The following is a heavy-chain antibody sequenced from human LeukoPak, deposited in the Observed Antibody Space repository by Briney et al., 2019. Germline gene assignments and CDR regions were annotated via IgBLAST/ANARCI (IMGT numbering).Heavy chain of an antibody. CDR3: ARVPNYYDTSGLDY. Sequence: GGSLRLSCAASGFTVSSNYMNWVRQAPGKGLEWVSIIYSGGSTYYADSVKGRFTLSRDNSKTTLSLQMHSLRAEDTAVSYCARVPNYYDTSGLDYWGQGTLVTVSS. CDR1: GFTVSSNY. CDR2: IYSGGST. V-gene: IGHV3-53*01. D-gene: IGHD3-22*01. J-gene: IGHJ4*02.